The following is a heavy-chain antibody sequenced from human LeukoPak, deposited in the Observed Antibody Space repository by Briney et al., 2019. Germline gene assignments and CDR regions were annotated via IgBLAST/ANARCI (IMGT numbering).Heavy chain of an antibody. Sequence: GGSLRLSCTASGFTFSSFAMHWVRQTPGKGLEWVAVISYDGSNKYYADSVKGRFTISRDNSKNTLYLQMNSLRAEDTAVYYCAKDHVGGYSYGPNFIFVGIDYWGQGTLVTVSS. CDR1: GFTFSSFA. J-gene: IGHJ4*02. CDR3: AKDHVGGYSYGPNFIFVGIDY. V-gene: IGHV3-30*04. D-gene: IGHD5-18*01. CDR2: ISYDGSNK.